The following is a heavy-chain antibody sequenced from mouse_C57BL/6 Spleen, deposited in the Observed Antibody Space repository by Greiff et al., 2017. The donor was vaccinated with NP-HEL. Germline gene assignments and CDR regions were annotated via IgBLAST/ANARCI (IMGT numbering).Heavy chain of an antibody. CDR1: GYAFSSLW. V-gene: IGHV1-82*01. CDR3: ARKDYYGSSYGDY. Sequence: VKLVESGPELVKPGASGKISCKASGYAFSSLWMDWVKQGPGKGLEWIGRIYPGYGVTYYNGKFKGKATLTADKDTSTAYMQLSSLTSEDSAVYFCARKDYYGSSYGDYWGQGTTLTVSS. D-gene: IGHD1-1*01. J-gene: IGHJ2*01. CDR2: IYPGYGVT.